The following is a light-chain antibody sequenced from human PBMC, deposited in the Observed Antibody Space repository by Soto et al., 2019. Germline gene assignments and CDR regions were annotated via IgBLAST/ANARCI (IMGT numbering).Light chain of an antibody. CDR1: QSVGSY. V-gene: IGKV3-11*01. CDR3: QQRSNWLMYT. Sequence: EIVLTQSPATLPLSPGERATLSCRASQSVGSYLAWYQQKPGQAPRLLIYDASNRATGIPARFSGSGSGTDFTLTISSLEPEDFAVYFCQQRSNWLMYTFGQGTKLEIK. J-gene: IGKJ2*01. CDR2: DAS.